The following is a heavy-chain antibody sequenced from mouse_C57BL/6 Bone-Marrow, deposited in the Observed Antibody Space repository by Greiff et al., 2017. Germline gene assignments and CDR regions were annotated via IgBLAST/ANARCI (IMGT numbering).Heavy chain of an antibody. CDR1: GYTFTSYW. Sequence: QVQLQQPGAELVKPGASVKLSCKASGYTFTSYWMHWVKQRPGQGLEWIGMIHPNSGSNNYNEKFKSKATLTVDKSSSTAYMQLSSLTSEDSAVYYCARPCLPRYFDYWGQGTTLTVSS. J-gene: IGHJ2*01. D-gene: IGHD2-1*01. CDR3: ARPCLPRYFDY. V-gene: IGHV1-64*01. CDR2: IHPNSGSN.